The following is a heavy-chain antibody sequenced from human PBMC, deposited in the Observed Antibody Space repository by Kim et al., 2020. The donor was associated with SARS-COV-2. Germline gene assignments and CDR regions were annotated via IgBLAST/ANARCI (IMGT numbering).Heavy chain of an antibody. CDR1: GFTFSSYW. Sequence: GGSLRLSCAASGFTFSSYWMSWVRQAPGKGLEWVANIKQDGSEKYYVDSVKGRFTISRDNAKNSLYLQMNSLRAEDTAVYYCARGGPWRTSYFDYWGQGTLVTVSS. D-gene: IGHD1-1*01. V-gene: IGHV3-7*03. CDR2: IKQDGSEK. J-gene: IGHJ4*02. CDR3: ARGGPWRTSYFDY.